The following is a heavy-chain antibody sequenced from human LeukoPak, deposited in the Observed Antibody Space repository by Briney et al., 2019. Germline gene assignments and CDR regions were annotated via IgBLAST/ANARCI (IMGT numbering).Heavy chain of an antibody. CDR1: GGTFSSYA. V-gene: IGHV1-69*13. Sequence: GASVKVSCKASGGTFSSYAISWVRQAPGQGLEWMGGIIPIFGTANYAQKFQGRVTITADESTSTAYMELSSLRSEDTAVYYCARGEPSLSITVTTMLDYWGQGTLVTVSS. CDR2: IIPIFGTA. D-gene: IGHD4-11*01. J-gene: IGHJ4*02. CDR3: ARGEPSLSITVTTMLDY.